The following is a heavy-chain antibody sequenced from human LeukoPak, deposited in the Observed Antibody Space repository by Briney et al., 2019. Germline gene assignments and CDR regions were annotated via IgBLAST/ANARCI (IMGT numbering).Heavy chain of an antibody. D-gene: IGHD5-18*01. V-gene: IGHV1-46*01. CDR3: ARSPYTYGSLFYLDY. Sequence: ASVKVSCKASGYTFTGYYMHWVRQAPGQGLEWMGIINPSGGSTNYAQNFQGRVTLTRDTSTGTVYMELNSLRSEDTAVYFCARSPYTYGSLFYLDYWGQGTLVTVSS. J-gene: IGHJ4*02. CDR2: INPSGGST. CDR1: GYTFTGYY.